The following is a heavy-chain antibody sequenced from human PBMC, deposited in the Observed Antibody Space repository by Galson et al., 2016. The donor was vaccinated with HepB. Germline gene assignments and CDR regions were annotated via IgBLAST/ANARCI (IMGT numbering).Heavy chain of an antibody. CDR2: ITPFNGNT. J-gene: IGHJ6*02. D-gene: IGHD1-26*01. CDR3: ASAGYSGRYSEPDYYYGMDV. Sequence: SVKVSCKASGYTFTYRFLHWVRQAPGQALEWMGWITPFNGNTKYAQKFQDRVTITRDRSMSTAYMELSSLRSEDTAMYYCASAGYSGRYSEPDYYYGMDVWGQGTTGTVSS. V-gene: IGHV1-45*02. CDR1: GYTFTYRF.